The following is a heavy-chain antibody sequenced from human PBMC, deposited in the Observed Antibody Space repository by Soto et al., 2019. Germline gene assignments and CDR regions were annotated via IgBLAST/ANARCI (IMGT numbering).Heavy chain of an antibody. Sequence: QVHLVQSGVEVKTPGASVKVSCQASGYTFFTYDISWVRQAPGQGLEWMGWISTYSGYTKYAQKFQGRVTMTTDTSTTTAYLELRSLRSDDTAGYYCARHHGPTQSENWFDPWGQGTLVTVSS. CDR2: ISTYSGYT. CDR1: GYTFFTYD. D-gene: IGHD4-17*01. V-gene: IGHV1-18*01. J-gene: IGHJ5*02. CDR3: ARHHGPTQSENWFDP.